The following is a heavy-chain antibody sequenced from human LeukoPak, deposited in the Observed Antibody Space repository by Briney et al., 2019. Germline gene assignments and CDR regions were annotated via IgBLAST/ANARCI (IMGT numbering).Heavy chain of an antibody. CDR2: IYYSGST. CDR1: GGSISSYY. J-gene: IGHJ3*02. CDR3: ARYGNGAWLAHYSFDI. V-gene: IGHV4-59*12. D-gene: IGHD6-19*01. Sequence: PSETLSLTCTVSGGSISSYYWSWIRQPPGKGLEWIGYIYYSGSTNYNPSLKSRVTISVDTSKNQFSLKLSSVTAADTAVYYCARYGNGAWLAHYSFDIWGQGTMVTVSS.